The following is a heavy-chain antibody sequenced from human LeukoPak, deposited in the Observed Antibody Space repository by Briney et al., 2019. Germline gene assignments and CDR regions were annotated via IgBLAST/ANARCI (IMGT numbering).Heavy chain of an antibody. J-gene: IGHJ3*02. Sequence: PGGSLRLSCAASGFTFSSYGMHWVRQAPGKGLEWVAVIWYDGSNKYYADSVKGRFTISRDNSKNTLYLQMNSLRAEDTAVYYCARRRAAAGTFDAFDIWGQGTMVTASS. CDR2: IWYDGSNK. V-gene: IGHV3-33*01. D-gene: IGHD6-13*01. CDR3: ARRRAAAGTFDAFDI. CDR1: GFTFSSYG.